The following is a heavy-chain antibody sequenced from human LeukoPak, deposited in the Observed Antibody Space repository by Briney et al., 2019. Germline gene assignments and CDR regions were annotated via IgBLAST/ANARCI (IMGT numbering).Heavy chain of an antibody. J-gene: IGHJ5*02. V-gene: IGHV4-38-2*02. CDR3: ARVTGNWFDP. CDR2: IYHSGYT. Sequence: SETLSLTCIVSAYSISSGYYWGWIRQPPGKGLEWIGSIYHSGYTYYNPSLKSRVTISVDTSKNPFSLKLSSVTAADTAVYYCARVTGNWFDPWGQGTLVTVSS. CDR1: AYSISSGYY.